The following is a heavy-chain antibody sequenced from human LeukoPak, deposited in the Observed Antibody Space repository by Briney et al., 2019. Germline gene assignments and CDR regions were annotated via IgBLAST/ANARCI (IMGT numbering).Heavy chain of an antibody. D-gene: IGHD3-16*01. CDR3: ARVDYASGYFDL. J-gene: IGHJ2*01. CDR2: INWNGYSI. CDR1: EFTFDYYG. V-gene: IGHV3-20*01. Sequence: GGSLRLSCAASEFTFDYYGMSWVRQAPGKGLEWVFGINWNGYSIGYADSVKGRFTISRDNGKNFLYLQMNSLKAEDTAFYHCARVDYASGYFDLWGRGTLVTVSS.